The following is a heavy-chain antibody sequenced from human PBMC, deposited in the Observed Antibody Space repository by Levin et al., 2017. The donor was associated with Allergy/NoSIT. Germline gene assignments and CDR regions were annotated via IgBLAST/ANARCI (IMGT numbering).Heavy chain of an antibody. CDR3: ARGGQLRVKGSDY. D-gene: IGHD2-2*01. J-gene: IGHJ4*02. Sequence: SQTLSLPCAVYGGSFSGYYWSWIRQPPGKGLEWIGEINHSGSTNYNPSLKSRVTISVDTSKNQFSLKLSSVTAADTAVYYCARGGQLRVKGSDYWGQGTLVTVSS. CDR2: INHSGST. V-gene: IGHV4-34*01. CDR1: GGSFSGYY.